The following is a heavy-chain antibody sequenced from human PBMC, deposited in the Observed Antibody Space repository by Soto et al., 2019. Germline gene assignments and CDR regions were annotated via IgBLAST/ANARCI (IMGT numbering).Heavy chain of an antibody. J-gene: IGHJ4*02. CDR2: ISGRGDNA. Sequence: EVQLLQSGGGLVQPGGSLRLSCAASGFTFSNYAMRWVRQAPGKGLEWVAGISGRGDNAYYADSVKGRLTISRDNSKNTRSPHMNSLRAEDTAVYYCAKEPLVRRYFDYWGQGSLVTVSS. CDR1: GFTFSNYA. CDR3: AKEPLVRRYFDY. V-gene: IGHV3-23*01. D-gene: IGHD6-13*01.